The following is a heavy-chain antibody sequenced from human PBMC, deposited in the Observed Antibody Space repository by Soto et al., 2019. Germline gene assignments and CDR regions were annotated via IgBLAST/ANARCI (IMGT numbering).Heavy chain of an antibody. J-gene: IGHJ4*02. CDR2: ISSSSSTI. D-gene: IGHD6-25*01. Sequence: EVQLVESGGGLVQPGGSQRLSCAASGFTFSSYSMNWVRQAPGKGLEWVSYISSSSSTIYYADSVKGRFTISRDNAKNSLYLQMNSLRAEDTAVYYCARDLRDPRLFYWGQGTLVTVSS. CDR3: ARDLRDPRLFY. CDR1: GFTFSSYS. V-gene: IGHV3-48*01.